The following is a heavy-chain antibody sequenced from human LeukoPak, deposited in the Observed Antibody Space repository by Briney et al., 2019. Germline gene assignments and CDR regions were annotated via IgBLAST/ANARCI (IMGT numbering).Heavy chain of an antibody. CDR2: IYYRGTT. CDR3: ARIQGTSGYGGSHFDY. CDR1: GGSINSGDNY. D-gene: IGHD6-25*01. V-gene: IGHV4-30-4*01. Sequence: PSERLFLTCTVSGGSINSGDNYWSWIRQPPGKGLEWIGFIYYRGTTYYSPSLRSRLSISIDTSRNQFSLELNSVTAADTAVYSCARIQGTSGYGGSHFDYWGQGFLVTVSS. J-gene: IGHJ4*02.